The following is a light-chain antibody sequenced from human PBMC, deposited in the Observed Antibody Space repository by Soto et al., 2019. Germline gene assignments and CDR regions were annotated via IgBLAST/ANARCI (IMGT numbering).Light chain of an antibody. J-gene: IGKJ4*01. CDR1: QSVSSY. V-gene: IGKV3-11*01. CDR2: DAS. Sequence: EIVLTQSPATLSLSPGERATLSCRASQSVSSYLAWYQQKPRQAPRLLIYDASNRATDIPARFSGSGSGTDFTLTISILLSEDLAVYYCHQYYKWPLTVGGGTKGDIK. CDR3: HQYYKWPLT.